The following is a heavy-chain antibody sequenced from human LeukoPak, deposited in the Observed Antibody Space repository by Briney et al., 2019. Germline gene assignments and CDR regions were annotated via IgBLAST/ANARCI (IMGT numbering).Heavy chain of an antibody. D-gene: IGHD1-1*01. CDR3: AKSHASIWNVYDY. Sequence: GGSLRLSCAASGFTFTNYRMTWVRQAPGKGLEWVSAISGSGDSTYYADSVKGRFTISRDNSKNTLFLQMNSLRAEDTAVYYCAKSHASIWNVYDYWGQGTLVTVSS. V-gene: IGHV3-23*01. CDR2: ISGSGDST. J-gene: IGHJ4*02. CDR1: GFTFTNYR.